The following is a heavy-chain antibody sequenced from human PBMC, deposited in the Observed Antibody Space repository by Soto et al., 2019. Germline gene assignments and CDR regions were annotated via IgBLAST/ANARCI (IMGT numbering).Heavy chain of an antibody. CDR3: ARFRNGVWIQLSRYGMDV. J-gene: IGHJ6*02. CDR1: GFTFSSYG. Sequence: GGSLRLSCAASGFTFSSYGMHWVRQAPGKGLEWVAVIWYDGSNKYYADSVKGRFTISRDNSKNTLYLQMNSLRAEDTAVYYCARFRNGVWIQLSRYGMDVWGQGTTVTVSS. V-gene: IGHV3-33*01. D-gene: IGHD5-18*01. CDR2: IWYDGSNK.